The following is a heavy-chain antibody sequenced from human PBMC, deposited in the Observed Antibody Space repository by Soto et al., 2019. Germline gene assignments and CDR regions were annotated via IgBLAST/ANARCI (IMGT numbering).Heavy chain of an antibody. J-gene: IGHJ4*02. V-gene: IGHV3-64*07. Sequence: EVQLVESGGDLVQPGGSLSLSCEASGFTFSSSPMQWVRQTPGKRPEYVSSISSNGGNKYYADSVKGRFTISRDNSKITLYPQMGSLRTEVMAVYYCVVRQRSAYNVYWGQGTQVTVSS. CDR2: ISSNGGNK. D-gene: IGHD3-10*01. CDR1: GFTFSSSP. CDR3: VVRQRSAYNVY.